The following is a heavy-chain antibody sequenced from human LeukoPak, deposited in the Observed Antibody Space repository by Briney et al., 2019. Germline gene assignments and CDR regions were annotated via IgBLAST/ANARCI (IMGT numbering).Heavy chain of an antibody. CDR2: IYESAST. J-gene: IGHJ4*02. CDR3: AGGVLEFDS. CDR1: GGSISSNY. Sequence: PSETLSLTCTVSGGSISSNYWSWIRQPPGKGLEWIGHIYESASTNYNPSLKSRVTISLHTSKHQFSLELTSVTAADTAVYYCAGGVLEFDSWGQGTLVTVSS. V-gene: IGHV4-59*01.